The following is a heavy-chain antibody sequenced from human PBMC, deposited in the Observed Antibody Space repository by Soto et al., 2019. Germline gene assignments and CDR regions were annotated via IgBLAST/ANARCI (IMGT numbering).Heavy chain of an antibody. CDR1: GDSVSTNSAA. CDR2: TYYRSKWYS. J-gene: IGHJ5*02. V-gene: IGHV6-1*01. Sequence: QVQLQQSGPGLVKPSQTLSLTCAISGDSVSTNSAAWNWIRQSPSRGLEWLGRTYYRSKWYSDYAVFVKSRIXXNXDXXKNQFSLQLDSVTPEDTAVYYCARGIAAAGGWFDPWGQGTLVTVSS. D-gene: IGHD6-13*01. CDR3: ARGIAAAGGWFDP.